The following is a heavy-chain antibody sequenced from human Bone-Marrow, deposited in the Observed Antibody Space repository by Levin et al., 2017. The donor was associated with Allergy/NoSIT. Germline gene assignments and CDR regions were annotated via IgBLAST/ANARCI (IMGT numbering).Heavy chain of an antibody. CDR3: ARGGTSSNDY. D-gene: IGHD6-13*01. CDR2: IDPTRGGT. J-gene: IGHJ4*02. V-gene: IGHV1-2*02. Sequence: ASVKVSCTVSGYTFTDHYIHWVRQTPGQGLEWIGWIDPTRGGTKFAEKFHARVDLTRNSSISTAYMELGRLQSDDTALYYCARGGTSSNDYWGQGTLVTVSS. CDR1: GYTFTDHY.